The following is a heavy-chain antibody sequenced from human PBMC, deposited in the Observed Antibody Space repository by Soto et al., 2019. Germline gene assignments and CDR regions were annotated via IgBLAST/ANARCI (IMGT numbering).Heavy chain of an antibody. CDR3: ARDFSSSWSPPIDV. CDR1: EVTFSSYS. CDR2: ISSSSSTI. D-gene: IGHD6-13*01. J-gene: IGHJ6*02. Sequence: GGPLRDSCTAVEVTFSSYSMHWVSKTTGKGLEWVSYISSSSSTIYYADSVKGRFTISRDNAKNSLYLQMNSLRDEDTAVYYCARDFSSSWSPPIDVWGQGTTVTVSS. V-gene: IGHV3-48*02.